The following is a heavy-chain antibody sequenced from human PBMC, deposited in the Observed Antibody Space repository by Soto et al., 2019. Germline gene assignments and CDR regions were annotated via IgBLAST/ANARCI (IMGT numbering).Heavy chain of an antibody. CDR3: ASTSTDANWYFDL. Sequence: QVQLQESGPGLVKPSQTLSLTCTVSGGSISSGGYYWSWIRQHPGKGLEWIGYIYYSGSTYYNPSLKSRVTLSVDTSKNQFSLKLSSVTAADTAVYYCASTSTDANWYFDLWGRGTLVTVSS. J-gene: IGHJ2*01. V-gene: IGHV4-31*03. CDR1: GGSISSGGYY. CDR2: IYYSGST.